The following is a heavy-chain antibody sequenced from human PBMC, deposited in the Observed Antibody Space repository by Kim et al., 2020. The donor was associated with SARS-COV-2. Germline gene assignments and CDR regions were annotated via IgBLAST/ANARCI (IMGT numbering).Heavy chain of an antibody. Sequence: PSLKSRVTISVDTSKNQFSLKLSSVTAADTAVYYCARVENEDGSYSHFDYWGQGTLVTVSS. CDR3: ARVENEDGSYSHFDY. J-gene: IGHJ4*02. D-gene: IGHD1-26*01. V-gene: IGHV4-34*01.